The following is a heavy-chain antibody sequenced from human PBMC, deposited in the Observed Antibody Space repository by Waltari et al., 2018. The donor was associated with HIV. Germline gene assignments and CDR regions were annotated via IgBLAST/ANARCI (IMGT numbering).Heavy chain of an antibody. D-gene: IGHD1-7*01. Sequence: QVQLQESGPGLVKPSETLSLTCTVSGYSISSGYYWGWIRQPPGKGLEWIGSIYHSGSTYYNPSLKSRVTISVDTSKNQFSLKLSSVTAADTAVYYCAREDWNYSYYYYGMDVWGQGTTVTVSS. CDR2: IYHSGST. J-gene: IGHJ6*02. V-gene: IGHV4-38-2*02. CDR1: GYSISSGYY. CDR3: AREDWNYSYYYYGMDV.